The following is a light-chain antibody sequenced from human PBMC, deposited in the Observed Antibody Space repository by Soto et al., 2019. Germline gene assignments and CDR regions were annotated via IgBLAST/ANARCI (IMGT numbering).Light chain of an antibody. CDR3: NSYTSSNTYV. Sequence: QSALAQPASVSGSPGQSITISCTGTNSDIGGYNYVSWYQQHPGKAPKLMIYDVTNRPSGVSNRFSGSKSGNTASLTISGLRAEEEADYYCNSYTSSNTYVFGPGTKVPVL. J-gene: IGLJ1*01. CDR2: DVT. CDR1: NSDIGGYNY. V-gene: IGLV2-14*01.